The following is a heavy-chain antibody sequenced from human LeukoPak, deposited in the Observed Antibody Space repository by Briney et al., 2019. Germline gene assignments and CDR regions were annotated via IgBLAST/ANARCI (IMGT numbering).Heavy chain of an antibody. CDR2: IIPIFGTA. V-gene: IGHV1-69*05. Sequence: GASVKVSCKASGYTFTSYDINWVRQAPGQGLEWMGRIIPIFGTANYAQKFQGRVTITTDESTSTAYMELSSLRSEDTAVYYCASPRYYDSSGYWSDAFDIWGQGTMVTVSS. J-gene: IGHJ3*02. CDR3: ASPRYYDSSGYWSDAFDI. CDR1: GYTFTSYD. D-gene: IGHD3-22*01.